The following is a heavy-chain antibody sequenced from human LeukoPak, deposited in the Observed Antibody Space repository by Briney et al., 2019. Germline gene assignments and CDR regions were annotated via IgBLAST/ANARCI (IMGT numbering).Heavy chain of an antibody. Sequence: SETLSLTCTVSGGSISSYYWSWIWQPPGKGLEWIGYIYYSGSTNYNPSLKSRVTISVDTSKNQFSLKLSSVTAADTAVYYCARRGYSYRRGAFDYWGQGTLVTVSS. J-gene: IGHJ4*02. CDR1: GGSISSYY. D-gene: IGHD5-18*01. CDR2: IYYSGST. V-gene: IGHV4-59*01. CDR3: ARRGYSYRRGAFDY.